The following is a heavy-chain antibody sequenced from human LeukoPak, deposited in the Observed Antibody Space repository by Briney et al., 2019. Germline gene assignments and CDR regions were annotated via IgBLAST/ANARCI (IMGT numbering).Heavy chain of an antibody. Sequence: ASVKVSCKASGYTFTGYYMHWVRQAPGQGLEWMGWINPNSGGTNSAQKFQGRVTMTRDTSIITAYMELSRLRSDDTAVYFCARGSYDSSDYEYFQHWGQGTLVTVSS. V-gene: IGHV1-2*02. D-gene: IGHD3-22*01. J-gene: IGHJ1*01. CDR3: ARGSYDSSDYEYFQH. CDR1: GYTFTGYY. CDR2: INPNSGGT.